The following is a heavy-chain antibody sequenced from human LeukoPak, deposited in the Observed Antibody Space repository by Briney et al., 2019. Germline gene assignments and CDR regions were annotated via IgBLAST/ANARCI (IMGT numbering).Heavy chain of an antibody. CDR3: AKNVVVKRYIDY. J-gene: IGHJ4*02. V-gene: IGHV3-23*01. Sequence: GGSLRLSCAASGFTFSNHAMSWVRQTPGKGLQWVSVISGSGRTTEYADSVKGRFTISRDNSKNTLSLQMNSLRVEDTAIYYCAKNVVVKRYIDYWGQRSLVTVSP. CDR2: ISGSGRTT. CDR1: GFTFSNHA. D-gene: IGHD2-15*01.